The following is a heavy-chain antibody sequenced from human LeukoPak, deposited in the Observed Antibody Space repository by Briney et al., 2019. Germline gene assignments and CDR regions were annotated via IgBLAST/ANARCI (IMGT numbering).Heavy chain of an antibody. CDR1: GFTFSSYA. J-gene: IGHJ4*02. V-gene: IGHV3-30*04. CDR2: ISYDGSNK. CDR3: ARRFSSSTLDY. D-gene: IGHD6-6*01. Sequence: GRSLRLSCAASGFTFSSYAMHWGREAPGKRLEWVAVISYDGSNKYYADSVKGRFTISRDNSKNTLYLQINSLRAEDTAVYYCARRFSSSTLDYWGQGTLVTVSS.